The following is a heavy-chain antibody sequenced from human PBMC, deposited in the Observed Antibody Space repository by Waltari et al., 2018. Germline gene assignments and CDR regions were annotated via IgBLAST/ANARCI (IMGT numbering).Heavy chain of an antibody. Sequence: EVQLVESGGGLIQPGGSLRLSCAASGFTVSSNYMSWVRQAPGKGLGWVSVIYSGGSTYYADSVKGRFTISRDKSKKTLYLQMNSLRAEDTAVYYCARDRYYGSGSYEYYYCDGMDVWGQGTTGTVSS. V-gene: IGHV3-53*01. CDR1: GFTVSSNY. CDR3: ARDRYYGSGSYEYYYCDGMDV. J-gene: IGHJ6*02. CDR2: IYSGGST. D-gene: IGHD3-10*01.